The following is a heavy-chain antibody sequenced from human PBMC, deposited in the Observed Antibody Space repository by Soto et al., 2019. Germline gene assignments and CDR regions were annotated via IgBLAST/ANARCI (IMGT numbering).Heavy chain of an antibody. CDR3: ARRGSGSYYDH. J-gene: IGHJ4*02. V-gene: IGHV3-23*01. CDR2: ISGSGGST. D-gene: IGHD1-26*01. CDR1: GFTFSSYA. Sequence: EVQLLESGGGLVQPGGSLRLSCASSGFTFSSYAMRWARQAPVKGLEWVSAISGSGGSTFYADSVHGRLTIYRDKTKHTLSLQMNSLRSEDTAVYYCARRGSGSYYDHWGQGTLVTVSS.